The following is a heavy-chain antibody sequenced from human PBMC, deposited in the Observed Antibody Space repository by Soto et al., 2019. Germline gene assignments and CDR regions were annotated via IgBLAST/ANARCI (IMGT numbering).Heavy chain of an antibody. Sequence: GASVKVSCKASGYTFTSYYTHWVRQAPGQGLEWMGIINPSGGSTSYAQKFQGRVTMTRDTSTSTVYMELSSLRSEDTAVYYCDSGNLRGNGSVGSCCGRSWFDPWGQGTLVTVSS. CDR1: GYTFTSYY. D-gene: IGHD2-15*01. J-gene: IGHJ5*02. V-gene: IGHV1-46*03. CDR2: INPSGGST. CDR3: DSGNLRGNGSVGSCCGRSWFDP.